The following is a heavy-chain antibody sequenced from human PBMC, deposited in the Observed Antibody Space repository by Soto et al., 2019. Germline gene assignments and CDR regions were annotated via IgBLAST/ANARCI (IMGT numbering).Heavy chain of an antibody. CDR2: ISYDGNNK. V-gene: IGHV3-30*03. CDR1: ECTFSNYA. D-gene: IGHD4-17*01. Sequence: GGSLRISCAASECTFSNYAMHWVRQAPGKGLQWLAVISYDGNNKYYADSVEGRFTISRDNSKNTVYLQMNSLRLEDTAVYYCARGPSYSDSYFDHWGPGTLVTVSS. J-gene: IGHJ4*02. CDR3: ARGPSYSDSYFDH.